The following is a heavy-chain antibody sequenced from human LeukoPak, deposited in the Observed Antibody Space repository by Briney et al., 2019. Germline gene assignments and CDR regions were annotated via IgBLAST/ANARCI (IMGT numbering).Heavy chain of an antibody. CDR3: ARGNSKVSTTVVTPFYYYYYYMDV. CDR1: GGSFSGYY. Sequence: SETLSLTCAVYGGSFSGYYWSWIRQPPGKGLEWIGEINHSGSTNYNPSPKSRVTISVDTSKNQFSLKLSSVTAADTAVYYCARGNSKVSTTVVTPFYYYYYYMDVWGKGTTVTVSS. CDR2: INHSGST. D-gene: IGHD4-23*01. J-gene: IGHJ6*03. V-gene: IGHV4-34*01.